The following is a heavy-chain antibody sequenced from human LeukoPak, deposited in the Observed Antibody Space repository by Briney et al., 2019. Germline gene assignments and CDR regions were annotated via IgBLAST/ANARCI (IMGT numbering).Heavy chain of an antibody. CDR1: GFTFSSYN. CDR3: ARDVSGYPY. V-gene: IGHV3-48*02. D-gene: IGHD5-12*01. Sequence: GGSLRLSCAASGFTFSSYNMNWARQGPGKGLEWVAYISSSSGTIYYADSVKGRFTISRDNAKNSMYLQMNSLRDEDTAVYYCARDVSGYPYWGQGTLVTVSS. CDR2: ISSSSGTI. J-gene: IGHJ4*02.